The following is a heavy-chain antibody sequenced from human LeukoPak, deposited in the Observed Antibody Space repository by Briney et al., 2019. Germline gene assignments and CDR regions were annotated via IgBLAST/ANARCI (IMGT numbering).Heavy chain of an antibody. CDR1: GFTFSNYV. V-gene: IGHV3-23*01. J-gene: IGHJ4*02. CDR2: ISTAGDYT. CDR3: ANRNYYFQY. Sequence: GGSLRLSCAASGFTFSNYVLTWVRQAPGKGLEWVSTISTAGDYTYYTDSVKGRFTISRDNSKSTLYLQMNSLRPEDTALYYCANRNYYFQYWGQGTLVTVSS.